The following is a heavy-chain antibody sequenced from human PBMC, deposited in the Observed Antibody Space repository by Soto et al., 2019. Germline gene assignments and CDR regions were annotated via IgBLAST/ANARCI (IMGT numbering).Heavy chain of an antibody. CDR3: ARHHVRGRTIAGAAEF. Sequence: QVQLQQWGAGLLKPSETLSLTCAVYGKSLSGYYWSWIRHPPGTALEWIGEINHSGNTNYNPSLKSRVTISVDTSKNQLFLNLSSVTAADTAMYYCARHHVRGRTIAGAAEFWGQGTLVTVSS. D-gene: IGHD1-26*01. CDR1: GKSLSGYY. V-gene: IGHV4-34*01. CDR2: INHSGNT. J-gene: IGHJ4*02.